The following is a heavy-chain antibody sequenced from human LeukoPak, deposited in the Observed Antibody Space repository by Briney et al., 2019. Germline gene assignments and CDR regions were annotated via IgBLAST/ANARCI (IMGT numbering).Heavy chain of an antibody. CDR2: IYYSGST. V-gene: IGHV4-39*01. CDR1: GGSISSSSYY. D-gene: IGHD4-17*01. CDR3: ARLPDYGDFYYYYYYMDV. J-gene: IGHJ6*03. Sequence: SETLSLTRTVSGGSISSSSYYWGWIRQPPGKGLEWIGSIYYSGSTYYNPSLKSRVTISVDTSKNQFSLKLSSVTAADTAVYYCARLPDYGDFYYYYYYMDVWGKGTTVTVSS.